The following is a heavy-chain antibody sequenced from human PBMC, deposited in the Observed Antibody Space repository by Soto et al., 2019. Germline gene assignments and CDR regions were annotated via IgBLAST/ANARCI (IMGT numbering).Heavy chain of an antibody. CDR2: IYPGDSDT. CDR1: GYSFTSYW. J-gene: IGHJ4*02. CDR3: ARQYSSGWYPLSRFDY. D-gene: IGHD6-19*01. Sequence: GESLKISCKGSGYSFTSYWIGWVRQMPGKGLEWMGIIYPGDSDTRYSPSFQGQVTISADKSISTAYLQWSSLKASDTAMYYCARQYSSGWYPLSRFDYWGQGTLVNVSS. V-gene: IGHV5-51*01.